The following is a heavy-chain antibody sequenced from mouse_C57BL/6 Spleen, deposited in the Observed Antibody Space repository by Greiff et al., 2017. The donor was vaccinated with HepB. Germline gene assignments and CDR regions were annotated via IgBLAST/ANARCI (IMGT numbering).Heavy chain of an antibody. D-gene: IGHD1-1*02. CDR3: AREVGFAY. CDR1: GFTFSDYG. J-gene: IGHJ3*01. Sequence: EVKVVESGGGLVKPGGSLKLSCAASGFTFSDYGMHWVRQAPEKGLEWVAYISSGSSTIYYADTVKGRFTISRDNAKNTLFLQMTSLRSEDTAMYYCAREVGFAYWGQGTLVTVSA. CDR2: ISSGSSTI. V-gene: IGHV5-17*01.